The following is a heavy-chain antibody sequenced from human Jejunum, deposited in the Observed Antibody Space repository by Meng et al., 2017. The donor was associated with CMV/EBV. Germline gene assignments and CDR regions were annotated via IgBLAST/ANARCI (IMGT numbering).Heavy chain of an antibody. D-gene: IGHD4/OR15-4a*01. CDR2: VNPISGGT. J-gene: IGHJ4*02. V-gene: IGHV1-2*06. Sequence: QVQVVQSGSELKKPGASVKVSCKASGHTFTGNYMHWMRQTPGQGLEWMGRVNPISGGTDYAQKFKGRVTMARDTSTNTVYMELRYLRSDDTAMYYCAGDADYGASLGAFYFDSWGQGTLVTVSS. CDR3: AGDADYGASLGAFYFDS. CDR1: GHTFTGNY.